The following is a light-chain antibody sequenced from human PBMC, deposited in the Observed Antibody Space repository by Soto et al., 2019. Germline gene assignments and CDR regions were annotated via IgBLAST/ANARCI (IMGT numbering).Light chain of an antibody. CDR3: QQYNTRSPLT. Sequence: EIVMTQSPATLSVSPGERATLSCRASQSVSNNLAWYQQKPDQSPRLLIYGASTRSTGIPARFSGSGSGTEFTLTISSLQSEDFAVYYCQQYNTRSPLTFGGGTKVETK. CDR1: QSVSNN. V-gene: IGKV3-15*01. J-gene: IGKJ4*01. CDR2: GAS.